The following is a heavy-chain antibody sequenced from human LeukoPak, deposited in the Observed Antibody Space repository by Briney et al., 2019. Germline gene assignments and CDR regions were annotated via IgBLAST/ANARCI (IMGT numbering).Heavy chain of an antibody. Sequence: NPSETLSLTCTVSGGSISSSTYFWGWIRQPPGKGLEWIGSFYWSGSTYYNPSLKTRVTISVDTSKNQFSLKLTAVTTADTALYYCAREDRVGATTGSDYWGQGTLVTVSS. CDR3: AREDRVGATTGSDY. CDR1: GGSISSSTYF. CDR2: FYWSGST. J-gene: IGHJ4*02. D-gene: IGHD1-26*01. V-gene: IGHV4-39*02.